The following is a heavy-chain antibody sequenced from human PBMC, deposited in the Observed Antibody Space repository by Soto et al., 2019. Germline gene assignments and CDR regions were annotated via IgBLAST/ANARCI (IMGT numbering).Heavy chain of an antibody. CDR2: MNPDSGNT. CDR1: GYTFTNYD. CDR3: ARGRFRRTWFDP. D-gene: IGHD3-16*01. Sequence: QVQLVQSGAEVKKPGASVKVSCKASGYTFTNYDIHWVRQAIGQGLEWMGWMNPDSGNTGQSKQFQGRVTMTRDTSISTAYMEMSSLRSEDTAVYYCARGRFRRTWFDPWGQGTLVIVSS. V-gene: IGHV1-8*01. J-gene: IGHJ5*02.